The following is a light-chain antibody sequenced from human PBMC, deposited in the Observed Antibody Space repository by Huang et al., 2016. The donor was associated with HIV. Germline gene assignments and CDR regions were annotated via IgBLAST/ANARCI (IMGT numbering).Light chain of an antibody. CDR1: QSVDDN. J-gene: IGKJ5*01. V-gene: IGKV3-15*01. Sequence: EIVMTQSPATLSVSPGKRVTLAFRASQSVDDNLAWYQQKPGQAHRLLVYGASSRATGVPVRFSGSGSGTEFTLTITSLQSEDSASYYCQQYKSWFTFGQGTRLEIK. CDR3: QQYKSWFT. CDR2: GAS.